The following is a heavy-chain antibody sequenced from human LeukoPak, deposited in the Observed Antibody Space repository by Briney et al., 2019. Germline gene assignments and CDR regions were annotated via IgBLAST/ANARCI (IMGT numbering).Heavy chain of an antibody. D-gene: IGHD2-2*02. Sequence: SETLSLTCAVYGGSFSGYYWSWIRQPPGKGLEWIGEINHSGSTNYNPSLKSRVTISVDTSKNQFSLKLSSVTAADTAVYYCAGGDCSSTSCYTFDYWGQGTLVTVSS. CDR1: GGSFSGYY. V-gene: IGHV4-34*01. CDR2: INHSGST. J-gene: IGHJ4*02. CDR3: AGGDCSSTSCYTFDY.